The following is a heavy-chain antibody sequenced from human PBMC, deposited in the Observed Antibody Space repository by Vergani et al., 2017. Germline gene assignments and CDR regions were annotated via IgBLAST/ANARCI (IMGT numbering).Heavy chain of an antibody. CDR1: GDTFSPYA. Sequence: QVQLVQSGAEVKKPGSSLKVSCKTSGDTFSPYAITWVRQAPGQGLEWMGAIIPIFNTTNCAQKFQDRVTFTAENSTGTAYMDLSSLKLGDTAIYYCARSGLWVGDLPPSFDFWGQGTPVTVSS. D-gene: IGHD3-10*01. V-gene: IGHV1-69*06. J-gene: IGHJ4*02. CDR2: IIPIFNTT. CDR3: ARSGLWVGDLPPSFDF.